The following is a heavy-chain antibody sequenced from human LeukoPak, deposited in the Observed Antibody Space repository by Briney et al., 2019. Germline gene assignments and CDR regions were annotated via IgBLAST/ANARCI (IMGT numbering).Heavy chain of an antibody. CDR1: GGSISSGSYY. CDR2: IYTSGST. J-gene: IGHJ5*02. CDR3: AREKTISGVVILTWFDP. Sequence: PSETLSLTCTVSGGSISSGSYYWSWIRQPAGKGLEWIGRIYTSGSTNYNPSLKSRVTISVDTSKNQFSLKLSSVTAADTAVYYCAREKTISGVVILTWFDPWGQGTLVTVSS. D-gene: IGHD3-3*01. V-gene: IGHV4-61*02.